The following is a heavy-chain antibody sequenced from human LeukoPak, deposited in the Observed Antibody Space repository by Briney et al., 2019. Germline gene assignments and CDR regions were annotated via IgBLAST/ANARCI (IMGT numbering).Heavy chain of an antibody. V-gene: IGHV4-59*01. D-gene: IGHD4-17*01. J-gene: IGHJ4*02. CDR3: ARENYGDPPYFDY. Sequence: SETLSLTCTVSGGSISSYYWSWIQQPPGKGLEWIGYIYYSGSTNYNPSLKSRVTISVDTSKNQFSLKLSSVTAADTAVYYCARENYGDPPYFDYWGQGTLVTVSS. CDR2: IYYSGST. CDR1: GGSISSYY.